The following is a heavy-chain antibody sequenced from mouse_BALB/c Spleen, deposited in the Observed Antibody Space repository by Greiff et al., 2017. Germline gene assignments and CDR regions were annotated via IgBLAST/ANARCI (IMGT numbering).Heavy chain of an antibody. D-gene: IGHD1-1*01. Sequence: EVKLVESGPELVKPGASVKISCKASGYSFTGYYMHWVKQSHVKSLEWIGRINPYNGATSYNQNFKDKASLTVDKSSSTAYMELHSLTSEDSAVYYCARTTVPAYGYFDYWGQGTTLTVSS. CDR2: INPYNGAT. J-gene: IGHJ2*01. CDR3: ARTTVPAYGYFDY. V-gene: IGHV1-31*01. CDR1: GYSFTGYY.